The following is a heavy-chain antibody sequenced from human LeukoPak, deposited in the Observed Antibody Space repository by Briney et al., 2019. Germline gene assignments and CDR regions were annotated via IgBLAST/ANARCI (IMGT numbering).Heavy chain of an antibody. Sequence: SETLSLTCAVYGGSFSGYYWSWIRQPPGKGLEWIGEINHSGSTNYNPSLKSRVTISVDTSKNQFSLKLSSVTAADTAVYYCARGGFLSEYFQHWGQGTLVTVSS. J-gene: IGHJ1*01. CDR2: INHSGST. V-gene: IGHV4-34*01. D-gene: IGHD2-21*01. CDR1: GGSFSGYY. CDR3: ARGGFLSEYFQH.